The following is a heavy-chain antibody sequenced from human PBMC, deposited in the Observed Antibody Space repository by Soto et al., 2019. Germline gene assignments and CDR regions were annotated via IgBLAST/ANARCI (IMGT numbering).Heavy chain of an antibody. D-gene: IGHD6-19*01. V-gene: IGHV1-2*02. CDR3: ARKEASGWYRGSHYGMDV. CDR1: GYTFTGYY. CDR2: INPNSGGT. Sequence: ASVKVCCKASGYTFTGYYMHWVRQAPGQGLEWMGWINPNSGGTNYAQKFQGRVTMTRDTSISTAYMELSRLRSDDTAVYYCARKEASGWYRGSHYGMDVWGQGTTVTVSS. J-gene: IGHJ6*02.